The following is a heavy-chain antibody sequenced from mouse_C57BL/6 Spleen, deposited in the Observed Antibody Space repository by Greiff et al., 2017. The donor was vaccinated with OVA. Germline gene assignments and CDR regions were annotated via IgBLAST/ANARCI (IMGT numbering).Heavy chain of an antibody. CDR1: GFTFSSYA. CDR3: ARERSNYESCFDY. Sequence: DVMLVESGGGLVKPGGSLKLSCAASGFTFSSYAMSWVRQTPEKRLEWVATISDGGSYTYYPDNVKGRFTISRDNAKNNLYLQMSHLKSEDTARYYCARERSNYESCFDYWGQGTTLTVSS. J-gene: IGHJ2*01. V-gene: IGHV5-4*01. D-gene: IGHD2-5*01. CDR2: ISDGGSYT.